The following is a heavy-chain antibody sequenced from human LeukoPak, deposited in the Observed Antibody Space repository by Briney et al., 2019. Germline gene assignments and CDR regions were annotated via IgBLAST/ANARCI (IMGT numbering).Heavy chain of an antibody. D-gene: IGHD3-3*01. V-gene: IGHV3-21*01. CDR1: GFTFSSYS. CDR3: ARDSGHPDVLEWLLYREGDYIYYYYYGMDV. J-gene: IGHJ6*02. CDR2: ISSSSSYI. Sequence: PGGSLRLSCAASGFTFSSYSMNWVRQAPGKGLEWVSSISSSSSYIYYADSVKGRFTISRDNAKNSLYLQMNSLRAEDTAVYYCARDSGHPDVLEWLLYREGDYIYYYYYGMDVWGQGTTVTVSS.